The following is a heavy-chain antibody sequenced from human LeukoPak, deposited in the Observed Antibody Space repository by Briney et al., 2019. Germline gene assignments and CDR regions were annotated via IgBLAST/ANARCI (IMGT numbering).Heavy chain of an antibody. CDR2: IYSGGST. CDR3: ARGLWDCSGGSCYSAAFDI. Sequence: PGGSLRLSCAASGFTVSSNCMSWVRQAPGKGLEWVSVIYSGGSTYYADSVKGRFTISRDNSKNTLYLQMNSLRAEDTAVYYCARGLWDCSGGSCYSAAFDIWGQGTMVTISS. V-gene: IGHV3-53*01. J-gene: IGHJ3*02. D-gene: IGHD2-15*01. CDR1: GFTVSSNC.